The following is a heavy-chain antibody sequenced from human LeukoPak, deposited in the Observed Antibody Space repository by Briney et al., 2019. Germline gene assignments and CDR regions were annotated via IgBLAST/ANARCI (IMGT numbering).Heavy chain of an antibody. CDR3: ARREGGDGYRNKGGEWFDP. J-gene: IGHJ5*02. CDR1: GGSISSSSYY. CDR2: IYYSGST. V-gene: IGHV4-39*01. D-gene: IGHD5-24*01. Sequence: SETLSLTCTVSGGSISSSSYYWGWIRQPPGKGLEWIGSIYYSGSTYYNPSLKSRVTISVDTSKNQFSLKLSSVTAADTAVYYCARREGGDGYRNKGGEWFDPWGQGTLVTVSS.